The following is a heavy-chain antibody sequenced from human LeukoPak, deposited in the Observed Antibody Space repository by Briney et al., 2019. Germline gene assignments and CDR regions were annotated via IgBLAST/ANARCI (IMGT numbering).Heavy chain of an antibody. J-gene: IGHJ6*01. D-gene: IGHD4-11*01. Sequence: GGSLRLSCAASGFTFINYGMHWVRQAPGKGLEWVAVISYDATNKYYADSVKGRFTISRGNSKKTLYLQMDSLRGEDTAVYYCAKDSSTSNPYYGLDVWGQGTTVTGSS. CDR2: ISYDATNK. V-gene: IGHV3-30*18. CDR1: GFTFINYG. CDR3: AKDSSTSNPYYGLDV.